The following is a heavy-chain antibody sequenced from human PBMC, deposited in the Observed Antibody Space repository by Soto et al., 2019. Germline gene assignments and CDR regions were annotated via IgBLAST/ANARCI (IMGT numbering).Heavy chain of an antibody. CDR3: ARTIAARPYYYYYLDV. Sequence: SETLSLTCTVSGGSISSSSYYWGWIRQPPGKGLEWIGSIYYSGSTYYNPSLKSRVTISVDTSKNQFSLKLSSVTAADTAVYYCARTIAARPYYYYYLDVWGKRTSDIVSS. CDR2: IYYSGST. D-gene: IGHD6-6*01. V-gene: IGHV4-39*01. CDR1: GGSISSSSYY. J-gene: IGHJ6*03.